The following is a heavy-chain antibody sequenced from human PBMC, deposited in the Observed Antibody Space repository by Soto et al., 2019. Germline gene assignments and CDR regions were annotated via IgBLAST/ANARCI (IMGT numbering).Heavy chain of an antibody. D-gene: IGHD5-18*01. CDR2: IIPIFGTA. CDR1: GGTFSSYA. Sequence: GASVKVSCKASGGTFSSYAISWVRQAPGQGLEWMGGIIPIFGTANYAQKFQGRVTITADESTSTAYMELSSLRSEDTAVYYCAREFDIQLWTSHYYGMDVWGQGTTVTVSS. J-gene: IGHJ6*02. CDR3: AREFDIQLWTSHYYGMDV. V-gene: IGHV1-69*13.